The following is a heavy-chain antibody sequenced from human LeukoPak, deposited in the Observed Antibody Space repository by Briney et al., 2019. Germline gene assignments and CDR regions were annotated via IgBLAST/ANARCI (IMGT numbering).Heavy chain of an antibody. CDR2: IRQDGDTK. V-gene: IGHV3-7*03. CDR1: GFPLNAYW. D-gene: IGHD6-13*01. J-gene: IGHJ4*02. Sequence: PGGSLRLSCAASGFPLNAYWMTWVRQAPGKGLEWVANIRQDGDTKYYVDSVKGRFTISRDNAMNSLYLQMNSLRAEDTAIYYCARSLPYGTTWYGRSDFWGQGTLVTVSS. CDR3: ARSLPYGTTWYGRSDF.